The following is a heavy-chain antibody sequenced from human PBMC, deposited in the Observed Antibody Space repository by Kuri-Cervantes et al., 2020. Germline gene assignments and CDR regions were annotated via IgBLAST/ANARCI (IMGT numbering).Heavy chain of an antibody. J-gene: IGHJ5*02. V-gene: IGHV4-39*01. D-gene: IGHD6-19*01. Sequence: SETLSLTCTVSGGSISSSSYYWGWIRQPPGKGLEWIGSIYYSGSTYYNPSLKSRVTISVDTSKNQFSLELSSVTAADTAVYYCARHTYSSGWYWLNVGWFDPWGQGTLVTVSS. CDR2: IYYSGST. CDR1: GGSISSSSYY. CDR3: ARHTYSSGWYWLNVGWFDP.